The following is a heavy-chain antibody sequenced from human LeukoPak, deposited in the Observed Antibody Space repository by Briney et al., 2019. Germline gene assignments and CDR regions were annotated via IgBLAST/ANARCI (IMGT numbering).Heavy chain of an antibody. Sequence: PGGSLRLSFAASGFTVSNNYMSWVRPAPGKGLEWVSVIYSGGGTYYADSVKGRFTISIDNSKNTLYLQMNSLRAEDTAVYYCARDSSGPLYWGQGTLVTVSS. CDR2: IYSGGGT. J-gene: IGHJ4*02. CDR3: ARDSSGPLY. CDR1: GFTVSNNY. V-gene: IGHV3-66*01. D-gene: IGHD3-22*01.